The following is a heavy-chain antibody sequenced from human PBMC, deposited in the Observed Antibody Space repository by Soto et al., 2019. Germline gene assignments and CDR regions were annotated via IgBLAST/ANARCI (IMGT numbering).Heavy chain of an antibody. Sequence: PVGSLRLSCAASGFTFSGSAMHWVRQASGKGLEWVGRIRSKANSYATAYAASVKGRFTISRDDSKNTAYLQMNSLKTEDTAVYYCTRSTADYYDSSYYYYYGMDVWGQGTTVTVSS. CDR1: GFTFSGSA. V-gene: IGHV3-73*01. J-gene: IGHJ6*02. CDR2: IRSKANSYAT. D-gene: IGHD3-22*01. CDR3: TRSTADYYDSSYYYYYGMDV.